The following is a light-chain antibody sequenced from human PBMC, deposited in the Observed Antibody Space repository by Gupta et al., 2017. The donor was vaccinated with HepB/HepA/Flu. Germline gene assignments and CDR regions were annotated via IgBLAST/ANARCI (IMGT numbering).Light chain of an antibody. J-gene: IGKJ2*02. CDR2: KSS. V-gene: IGKV2-30*02. CDR1: QSLVHTEVNIF. Sequence: DLVMTQSPLSLPVTLGQPASISCRSSQSLVHTEVNIFLNWYRQRPGQAPRRLIYKSSNRDSGVPDRFSGSGSGTDFTLKISRGEAEDVGVYYCRQEEHWPCTFGQGTKLEIK. CDR3: RQEEHWPCT.